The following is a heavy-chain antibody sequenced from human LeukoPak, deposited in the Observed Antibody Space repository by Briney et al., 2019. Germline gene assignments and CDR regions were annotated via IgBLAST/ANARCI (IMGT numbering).Heavy chain of an antibody. CDR1: GFTFSSSA. J-gene: IGHJ4*02. CDR2: TSNNGGYT. D-gene: IGHD2-15*01. Sequence: GSLRPSCAASGFTFSSSAMSWVRQAPGKGLEWVSATSNNGGYTYYADSVQGRFTISRDNSKSTLCLQMNSLRAEDTAVYYCAKQLGYCSDGSCYFPYWGQGTLVTVSS. CDR3: AKQLGYCSDGSCYFPY. V-gene: IGHV3-23*01.